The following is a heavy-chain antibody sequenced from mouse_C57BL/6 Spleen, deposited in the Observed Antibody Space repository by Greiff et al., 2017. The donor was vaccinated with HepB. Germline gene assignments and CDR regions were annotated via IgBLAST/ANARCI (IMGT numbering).Heavy chain of an antibody. J-gene: IGHJ3*01. CDR2: IDPENGDT. D-gene: IGHD1-1*01. CDR3: TTSGSSLAY. V-gene: IGHV14-4*01. Sequence: VQLQQSGAELVRPGASVKLSCTASGFNIKDDYMHWVKQRPEQGLEWIGWIDPENGDTEYASKFQGKATITADTSSNTAYLQLSSLTSEDTAVYYCTTSGSSLAYWGQGTLVTVSA. CDR1: GFNIKDDY.